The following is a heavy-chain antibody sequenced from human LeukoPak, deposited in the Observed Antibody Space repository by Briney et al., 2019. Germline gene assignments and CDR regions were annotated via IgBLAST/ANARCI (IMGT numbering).Heavy chain of an antibody. V-gene: IGHV4-4*07. CDR2: IQFSETT. J-gene: IGHJ5*02. Sequence: PSETLSLTCTVSGGSISSSYWSWFRQPAGKGLEWIGRIQFSETTNNNPSLKSRVTLSLATSKHRLSLNMPSVTAADTAVYYCARGGFAPLDLWGQGILVTVSS. D-gene: IGHD3-16*01. CDR3: ARGGFAPLDL. CDR1: GGSISSSY.